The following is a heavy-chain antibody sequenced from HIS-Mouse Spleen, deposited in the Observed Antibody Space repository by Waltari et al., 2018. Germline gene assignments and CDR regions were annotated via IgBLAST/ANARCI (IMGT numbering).Heavy chain of an antibody. J-gene: IGHJ6*02. CDR2: INPTSGGT. D-gene: IGHD5-12*01. Sequence: QVQLVQSGAEVKKPGASVKVSCKASGYTFTGYYMHWVRQAPGQGLEWMGWINPTSGGTNYAQKFQGRVTMTRDTSISTAYMELSRLRSDDTAVYYCAREPLRDGYNSYYYYGMDVWGQGTTVTVSS. CDR3: AREPLRDGYNSYYYYGMDV. CDR1: GYTFTGYY. V-gene: IGHV1-2*02.